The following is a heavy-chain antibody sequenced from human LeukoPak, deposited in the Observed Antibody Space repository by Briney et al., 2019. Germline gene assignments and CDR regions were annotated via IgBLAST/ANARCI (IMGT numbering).Heavy chain of an antibody. V-gene: IGHV3-74*01. CDR1: GFDFSSNW. Sequence: GGGLRLSFAASGFDFSSNWMHWVRPVPGKGLVWVSHINSDGSWTSYADSVKGRFTISKDNAKNTVYLQMNSLRAEDTAVYYCVSFYETYWGRGTLVTVSS. J-gene: IGHJ4*02. CDR3: VSFYETY. D-gene: IGHD2/OR15-2a*01. CDR2: INSDGSWT.